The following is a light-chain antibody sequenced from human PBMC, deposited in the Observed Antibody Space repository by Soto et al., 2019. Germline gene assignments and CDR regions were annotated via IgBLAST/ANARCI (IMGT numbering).Light chain of an antibody. Sequence: EIVLTQSPGTLSLSPGERATLSCRASRSVSSSYLAWYQQKPGQAPRLLIYGASSRATGIPDRFSDSGSGTDFTLTISRLEPEDFAVYYCQQYGSSPFGQGTRLEIK. V-gene: IGKV3-20*01. CDR3: QQYGSSP. CDR2: GAS. CDR1: RSVSSSY. J-gene: IGKJ5*01.